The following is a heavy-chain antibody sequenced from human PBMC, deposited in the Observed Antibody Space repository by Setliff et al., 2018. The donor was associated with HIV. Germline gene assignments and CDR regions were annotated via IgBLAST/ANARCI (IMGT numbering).Heavy chain of an antibody. Sequence: SETLSLTCTVSGGSISSHYWSWIRQPPGKGLEWIGYTYYSGSTNYNPSLKSRVTISVHTSKNQFSLKLSSVTAADTAMYFCARESRNDFWSGYYRTFDIWGQGTMVTVSS. CDR1: GGSISSHY. CDR3: ARESRNDFWSGYYRTFDI. J-gene: IGHJ3*02. V-gene: IGHV4-59*11. CDR2: TYYSGST. D-gene: IGHD3-3*01.